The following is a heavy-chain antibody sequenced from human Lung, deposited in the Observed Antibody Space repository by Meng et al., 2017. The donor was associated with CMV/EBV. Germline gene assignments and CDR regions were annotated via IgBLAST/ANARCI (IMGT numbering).Heavy chain of an antibody. CDR2: INSNSNNI. Sequence: GGYLMLPCHSSGFSFNTYTLNWVRQAPGKGLEWVSSINSNSNNILYADSVKCRFTISRDNAKSSLSLQMTSLRAEDTAVYYCARDRRYVISVLLDYWGQRXLVTVSS. J-gene: IGHJ4*02. CDR3: ARDRRYVISVLLDY. CDR1: GFSFNTYT. V-gene: IGHV3-21*01. D-gene: IGHD3-10*01.